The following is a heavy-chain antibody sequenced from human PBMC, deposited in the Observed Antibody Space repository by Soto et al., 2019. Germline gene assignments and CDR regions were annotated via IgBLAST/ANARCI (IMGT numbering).Heavy chain of an antibody. CDR3: ARSQGSSTSLEIYYYYYYGMDV. CDR2: IIPISGTA. J-gene: IGHJ6*02. V-gene: IGHV1-69*13. D-gene: IGHD2-2*01. CDR1: GGTFSSYA. Sequence: SVKVSCTASGGTFSSYAIIWVRQAPGQGLEWMGGIIPISGTANYAQKFQGRVTITADESTSTAYMELSSLRSEDTAVYYCARSQGSSTSLEIYYYYYYGMDVWGQGTTVTVSS.